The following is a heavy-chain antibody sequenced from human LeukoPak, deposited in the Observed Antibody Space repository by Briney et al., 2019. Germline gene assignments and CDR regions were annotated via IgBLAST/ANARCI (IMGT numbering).Heavy chain of an antibody. CDR1: GYSISSGYY. CDR2: IYHSGST. V-gene: IGHV4-38-2*02. D-gene: IGHD6-13*01. J-gene: IGHJ4*02. Sequence: SETLSLTCTVSGYSISSGYYWGWIRQPPGKGLEWIGSIYHSGSTYYNPSLKSRVTISVDTSKNQFSLKLSSVTAADTAVYYCAIQRPHSSGWYALIRRGLYYFDYWGQGTLVTVSS. CDR3: AIQRPHSSGWYALIRRGLYYFDY.